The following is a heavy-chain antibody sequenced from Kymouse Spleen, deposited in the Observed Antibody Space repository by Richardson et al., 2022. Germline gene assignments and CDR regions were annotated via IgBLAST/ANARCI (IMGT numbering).Heavy chain of an antibody. D-gene: IGHD1-7*01. J-gene: IGHJ6*02. CDR1: GFTFSSYW. CDR3: ARDCITGTTYGLGMDV. Sequence: EVQLVESGGGLVQPGGSLRLSCAASGFTFSSYWMSWVRQAPGKGLEWVANIKQDGSEKYYVDSVKGRFTISRDNAKNSLYLQMNSLRAEDTAVYYCARDCITGTTYGLGMDVWGQGTTVTVSS. CDR2: IKQDGSEK. V-gene: IGHV3-7*01.